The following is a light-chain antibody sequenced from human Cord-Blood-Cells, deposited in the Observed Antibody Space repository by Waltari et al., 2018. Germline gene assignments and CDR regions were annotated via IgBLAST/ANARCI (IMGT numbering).Light chain of an antibody. CDR1: QSLLHSNGYNY. CDR3: MQALQTPRT. Sequence: DIVMTQSPLSLPVTPGEPASISCRSSQSLLHSNGYNYVDWYLQKPGQSPQLLIYLGSNRASGGPDRFSGSGSGTDFTLKISRVEAEDVGVYYCMQALQTPRTFGQGTKVEIK. CDR2: LGS. V-gene: IGKV2-28*01. J-gene: IGKJ1*01.